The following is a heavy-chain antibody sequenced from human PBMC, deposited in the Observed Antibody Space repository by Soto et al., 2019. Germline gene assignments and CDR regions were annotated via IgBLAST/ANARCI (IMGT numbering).Heavy chain of an antibody. CDR2: IYTSGST. V-gene: IGHV4-4*07. CDR3: AREQRYYYGSGTANGYYYGMDV. CDR1: GGSISSYY. Sequence: SETLSLTCTVSGGSISSYYWSWIRQPAGKGLEWIGRIYTSGSTNYNPSLKSRVTMSVDTSKNQFSLKLSSVTAADTAVYYCAREQRYYYGSGTANGYYYGMDVWGQGTTVTVSS. D-gene: IGHD3-10*01. J-gene: IGHJ6*02.